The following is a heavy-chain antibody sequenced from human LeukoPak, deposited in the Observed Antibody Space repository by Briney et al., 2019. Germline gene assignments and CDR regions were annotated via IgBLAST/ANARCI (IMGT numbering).Heavy chain of an antibody. CDR3: ARVEDEYSSLGFFDY. Sequence: PSETLSLTCTVSGGSISSYYWSWIRQPAGKGLEWIGRIYTSGSTNYNPSLKSRVTMSVDTSKNQFSLKLSSVTAANTAVYYCARVEDEYSSLGFFDYWGQGTLVTVSS. V-gene: IGHV4-4*07. J-gene: IGHJ4*02. D-gene: IGHD6-6*01. CDR2: IYTSGST. CDR1: GGSISSYY.